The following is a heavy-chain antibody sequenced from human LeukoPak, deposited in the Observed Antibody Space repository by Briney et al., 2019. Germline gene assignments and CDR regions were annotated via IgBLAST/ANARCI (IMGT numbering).Heavy chain of an antibody. CDR3: AKCVSGSSCFHDY. CDR2: ITGSGDGT. J-gene: IGHJ4*02. D-gene: IGHD2-15*01. V-gene: IGHV3-23*01. CDR1: GFTFSNYA. Sequence: PGGSLRLSCAASGFTFSNYAMSWVRQAPGKGLEWVSTITGSGDGTYYPDSVEGRFAISRDNSKNTLYLQMSSLRAEDTAVYYCAKCVSGSSCFHDYWGQGTLVTVSS.